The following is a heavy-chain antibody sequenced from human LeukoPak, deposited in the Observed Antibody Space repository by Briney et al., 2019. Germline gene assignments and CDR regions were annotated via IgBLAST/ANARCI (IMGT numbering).Heavy chain of an antibody. J-gene: IGHJ4*02. Sequence: GGSLRLSCAASGFTFSSYAMHWVRQAPGKGLEWVAVISYDGSNKYYADSVKGRFTISRDNSKNTLYLQMNSLRAEDTAAYYCARSTVAGTYYYWGQGTLVTVSS. CDR2: ISYDGSNK. CDR1: GFTFSSYA. CDR3: ARSTVAGTYYY. D-gene: IGHD6-19*01. V-gene: IGHV3-30-3*01.